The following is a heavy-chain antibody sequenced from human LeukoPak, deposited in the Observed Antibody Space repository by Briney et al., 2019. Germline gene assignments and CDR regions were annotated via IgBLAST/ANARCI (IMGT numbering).Heavy chain of an antibody. CDR2: IYPGDSDT. J-gene: IGHJ4*02. CDR3: ARQWYEDTAMVDY. Sequence: GESLKISCEGSGYSFTSYWIAWVRQMPGKGLEWMGIIYPGDSDTRYSPSFQGRVTISADKSISTAYLQWRSLKASDTAMYYCARQWYEDTAMVDYWGQGTLVTVSS. V-gene: IGHV5-51*01. CDR1: GYSFTSYW. D-gene: IGHD5-18*01.